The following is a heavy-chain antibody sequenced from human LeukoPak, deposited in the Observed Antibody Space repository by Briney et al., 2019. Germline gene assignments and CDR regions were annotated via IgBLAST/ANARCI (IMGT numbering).Heavy chain of an antibody. D-gene: IGHD3-10*01. CDR3: ARLIAWFGEFTGHYFDY. CDR2: IKHDGSEI. CDR1: RFTFSNYW. J-gene: IGHJ4*02. Sequence: PGGSLRLSCAASRFTFSNYWMSWVRQAPGKGLEWVANIKHDGSEIYYVDPVKGRFTISRDNAKNSLYLQMNSLRAEDTAVYYCARLIAWFGEFTGHYFDYWGQGTLVTVSS. V-gene: IGHV3-7*01.